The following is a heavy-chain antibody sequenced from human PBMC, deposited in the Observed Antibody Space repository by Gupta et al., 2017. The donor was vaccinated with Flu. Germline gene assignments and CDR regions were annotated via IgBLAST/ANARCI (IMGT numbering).Heavy chain of an antibody. Sequence: QVQLVQSGAEVKKPGSSVKVSCKASGGTFSSYAISWVRQAPGQGLEWMGGIIPIFGTANYAQKFQGRVTITADESTSTAYMELSSLRSEDTAVYYCARGSGAVPPNAALWVGARHFDYWGQGTLVTVSS. J-gene: IGHJ4*02. CDR3: ARGSGAVPPNAALWVGARHFDY. CDR1: GGTFSSYA. V-gene: IGHV1-69*01. CDR2: IIPIFGTA. D-gene: IGHD1-26*01.